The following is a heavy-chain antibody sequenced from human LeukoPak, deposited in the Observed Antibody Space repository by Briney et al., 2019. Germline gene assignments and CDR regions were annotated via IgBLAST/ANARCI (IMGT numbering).Heavy chain of an antibody. CDR1: GFTFDDYA. CDR2: ISWNSGSI. D-gene: IGHD6-19*01. V-gene: IGHV3-9*03. J-gene: IGHJ4*02. Sequence: GSSLRLSCAPCGFTFDDYAMHWVRRAPGKGLEWVSGISWNSGSIGYADSVRGRFTISRDNAKNSLYLQMNSLRAEDMALYYCAKGLDSSAYYYFDYWGQGTLVTVSS. CDR3: AKGLDSSAYYYFDY.